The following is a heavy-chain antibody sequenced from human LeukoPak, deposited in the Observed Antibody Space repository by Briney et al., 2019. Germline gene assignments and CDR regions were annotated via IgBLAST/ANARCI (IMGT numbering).Heavy chain of an antibody. J-gene: IGHJ5*02. CDR3: ARLILWGQWLVPFNWFDP. CDR1: GYSISSGYY. V-gene: IGHV4-38-2*02. Sequence: PSETLSLTCTVSGYSISSGYYWGWIRQPPGKGLESIGSIYHSGSTYYNPSLKSRVTISVDTSKNQFSLKLSSVTAADTAVYYCARLILWGQWLVPFNWFDPWGQGTLVTVSS. D-gene: IGHD6-19*01. CDR2: IYHSGST.